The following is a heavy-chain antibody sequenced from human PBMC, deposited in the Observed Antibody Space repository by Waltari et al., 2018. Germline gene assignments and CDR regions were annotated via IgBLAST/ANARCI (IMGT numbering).Heavy chain of an antibody. CDR1: GDSISGRFW. CDR2: IHGSGRI. D-gene: IGHD5-12*01. CDR3: ARDRGRGLYLDS. Sequence: QVQLQESGPGLVKSSGTLSVTCAVSGDSISGRFWWSWVRQTPGKGLGWIGQIHGSGRINYNPSLESRVTVSRDTSNNQFSLKLTSATAADTAVYFCARDRGRGLYLDSWGQGILVTVSP. J-gene: IGHJ4*02. V-gene: IGHV4-4*02.